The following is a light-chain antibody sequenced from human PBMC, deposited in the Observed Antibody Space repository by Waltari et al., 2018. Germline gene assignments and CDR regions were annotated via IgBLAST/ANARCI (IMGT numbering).Light chain of an antibody. J-gene: IGLJ3*02. Sequence: QSVLTQPPSVSGAPGQRVTISCTGSISNIGAGYDVHWYQQLPGTAPKLLIYGNTNRPAGVPDRFSGSKSGTSASRAITGLQAEDEADYYCQSYDSSLSGSWVFGGGTKLTVL. CDR1: ISNIGAGYD. CDR2: GNT. CDR3: QSYDSSLSGSWV. V-gene: IGLV1-40*01.